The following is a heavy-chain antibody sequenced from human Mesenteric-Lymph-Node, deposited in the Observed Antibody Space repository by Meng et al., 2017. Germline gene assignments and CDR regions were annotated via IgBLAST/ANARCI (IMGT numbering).Heavy chain of an antibody. V-gene: IGHV3-33*01. D-gene: IGHD6-19*01. CDR3: ARDLVAVAKYYYYGMDV. Sequence: GESLKISCAASGFTFSSYGMHWVRQAPGKGLEWVAVIWYDGSNKYYVDSVKGRFTISRDNAKNSLYLQMNSLRAEDTAVYYCARDLVAVAKYYYYGMDVWGQGTTVTVSS. J-gene: IGHJ6*02. CDR2: IWYDGSNK. CDR1: GFTFSSYG.